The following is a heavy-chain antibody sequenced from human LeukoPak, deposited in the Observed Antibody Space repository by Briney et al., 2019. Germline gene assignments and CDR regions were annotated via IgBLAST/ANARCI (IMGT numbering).Heavy chain of an antibody. CDR1: GFTFSSYA. CDR3: AKEGDGSGSYVGIGCY. V-gene: IGHV3-23*01. D-gene: IGHD3-10*01. CDR2: ISGSGGST. J-gene: IGHJ4*02. Sequence: SGGSLRLSCAASGFTFSSYAMSWVRQAPGKELEWVSAISGSGGSTYYADSVKGRFTISRDNSKNTLYLQMNSLRAEDTAVYYCAKEGDGSGSYVGIGCYWGQGTLVTVSS.